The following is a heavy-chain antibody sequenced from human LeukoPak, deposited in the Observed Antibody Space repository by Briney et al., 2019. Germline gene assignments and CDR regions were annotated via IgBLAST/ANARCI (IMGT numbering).Heavy chain of an antibody. CDR2: ISYDGSNK. V-gene: IGHV3-30*18. CDR3: AKCREYYYYYGMDV. Sequence: GGSLRLSCAASGFTFSSYGMHWVRQARGEGLEWVAVISYDGSNKYYADSVKGRFTISRDNSKNTLYLQMNSLRAEDTAVYYCAKCREYYYYYGMDVWGQGTTVTVSS. CDR1: GFTFSSYG. J-gene: IGHJ6*02.